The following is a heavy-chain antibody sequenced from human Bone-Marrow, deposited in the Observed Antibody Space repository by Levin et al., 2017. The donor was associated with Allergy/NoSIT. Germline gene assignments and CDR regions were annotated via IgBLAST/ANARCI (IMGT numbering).Heavy chain of an antibody. Sequence: KDGESLKISCQGSGYSFTSYWIGWVRQMPGKGLEWMGIIYPGDSDTRYSPSFQGQVTISADKSISTAYLQWSSLKASDTAMYYCARAAYCGGDCYPTGVDYWGQGTLVTVSS. CDR2: IYPGDSDT. J-gene: IGHJ4*02. CDR1: GYSFTSYW. CDR3: ARAAYCGGDCYPTGVDY. V-gene: IGHV5-51*01. D-gene: IGHD2-21*02.